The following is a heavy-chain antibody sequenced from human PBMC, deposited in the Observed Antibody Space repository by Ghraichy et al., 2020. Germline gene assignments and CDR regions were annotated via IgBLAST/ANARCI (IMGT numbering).Heavy chain of an antibody. CDR3: AREVDGGMDV. Sequence: GGSLRLSCVGSGFTFRKYSLHWVRQAPGKGLEWVSYISASAIYYAESVQGRFTISRDNAKNSLYLQMNSLRAEDTAIYYCAREVDGGMDVWGQGTTVTVSS. D-gene: IGHD2-15*01. CDR1: GFTFRKYS. CDR2: ISASAI. J-gene: IGHJ6*02. V-gene: IGHV3-48*01.